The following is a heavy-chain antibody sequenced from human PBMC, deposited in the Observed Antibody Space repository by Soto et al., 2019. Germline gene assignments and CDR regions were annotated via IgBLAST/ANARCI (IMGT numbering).Heavy chain of an antibody. CDR1: GFTFEEHT. V-gene: IGHV3-43*01. Sequence: EVMLEESGGAVVQPGGSLRLSCVVSGFTFEEHTIHWVRPAPGKGLEWISLLSWDGGTTYYAESVTGRFTISRDSGTNSVFLQMDSLRSEHAALYYCTRVQKKYRTTSGVDFDSWGQGTQVTVSS. D-gene: IGHD5-12*01. CDR2: LSWDGGTT. CDR3: TRVQKKYRTTSGVDFDS. J-gene: IGHJ4*02.